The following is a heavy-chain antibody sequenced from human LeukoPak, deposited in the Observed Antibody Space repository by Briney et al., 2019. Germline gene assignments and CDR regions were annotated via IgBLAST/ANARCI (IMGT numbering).Heavy chain of an antibody. Sequence: GASVKVSCKASGYTFTGYYMHWVRQAPGQGLEWMGWISAYNGNTNYAQKLQGRVTMTTDTSTSTAYMELRSLRSDDTAVYYCARFESVVGEKRNYYFDYWGQGTLVTVSS. D-gene: IGHD1-26*01. CDR2: ISAYNGNT. V-gene: IGHV1-18*04. CDR1: GYTFTGYY. J-gene: IGHJ4*02. CDR3: ARFESVVGEKRNYYFDY.